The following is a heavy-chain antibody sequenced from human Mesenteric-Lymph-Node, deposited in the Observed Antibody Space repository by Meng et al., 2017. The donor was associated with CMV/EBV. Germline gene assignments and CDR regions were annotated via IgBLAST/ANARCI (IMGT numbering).Heavy chain of an antibody. CDR1: GVSVTSGAYP. V-gene: IGHV4-61*08. D-gene: IGHD2/OR15-2a*01. J-gene: IGHJ4*02. CDR3: AKSRSSTPGIVDD. Sequence: QVQLQESGPGLVKPSETLSLTCIVSGVSVTSGAYPWGWIRQSPGKGLEWIGYIYGTGITIYNPSLKSRVTILLETSKNQFSLKLNSVTTADTAVYYCAKSRSSTPGIVDDWGQGTLVTVSS. CDR2: IYGTGIT.